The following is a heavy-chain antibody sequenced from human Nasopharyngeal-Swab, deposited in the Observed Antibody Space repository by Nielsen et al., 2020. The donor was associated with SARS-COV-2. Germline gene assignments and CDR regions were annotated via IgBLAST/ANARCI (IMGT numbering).Heavy chain of an antibody. D-gene: IGHD2-15*01. V-gene: IGHV3-73*01. Sequence: GGSLRLSCAASGFTFSSYAMHWVRQASGEGLEWVARIRSKGNNYATAYSASVKGRFIIFRDDPTNTAYLQMNSLKTEDTAMYYCTRCGGGCYSGRDYWGQGTLVTVSS. CDR1: GFTFSSYA. J-gene: IGHJ4*02. CDR2: IRSKGNNYAT. CDR3: TRCGGGCYSGRDY.